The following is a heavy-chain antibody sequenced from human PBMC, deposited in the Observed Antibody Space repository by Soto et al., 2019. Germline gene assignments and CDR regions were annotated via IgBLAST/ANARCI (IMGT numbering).Heavy chain of an antibody. CDR2: ISGGGSDS. D-gene: IGHD1-7*01. Sequence: DVQLLESGGGLVQPGGSLRLSCAASGFTFGSYAMSWVRQAPGKGLEWVSAISGGGSDSYYADSVKGRFTISRDDSKNTLYLQGNSLRAEDTAVYFCVKEGTGTTSAVFDYWGQGTLVTVSS. CDR1: GFTFGSYA. CDR3: VKEGTGTTSAVFDY. J-gene: IGHJ4*02. V-gene: IGHV3-23*01.